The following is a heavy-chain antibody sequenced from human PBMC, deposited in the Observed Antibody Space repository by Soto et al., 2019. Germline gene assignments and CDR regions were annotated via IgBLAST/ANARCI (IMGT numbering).Heavy chain of an antibody. D-gene: IGHD4-4*01. J-gene: IGHJ3*02. Sequence: GGSLRLSCAASGFTFSSYGMHWVRQAPGKGLEWVAVIWYDGSNKYYADSVKGRFTISRDNSKNTLYLQMNSLRAEDTAVYYCARDRTVSLASAFDIWGQGTMVTVSS. V-gene: IGHV3-33*01. CDR3: ARDRTVSLASAFDI. CDR2: IWYDGSNK. CDR1: GFTFSSYG.